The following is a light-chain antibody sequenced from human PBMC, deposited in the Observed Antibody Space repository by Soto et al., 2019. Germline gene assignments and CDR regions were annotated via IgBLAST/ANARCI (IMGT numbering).Light chain of an antibody. J-gene: IGKJ1*01. V-gene: IGKV3-20*01. CDR1: QSFSGY. CDR3: QQYGSSSHWT. CDR2: GAY. Sequence: EIVLTQSPGTLSLSPGERATLSCRASQSFSGYLAWYQQKPGQAPRLLISGAYSRATGVPDRFRGSGSGTDLTLTITRLEPEDFAVYYCQQYGSSSHWTFGQGTKVDIK.